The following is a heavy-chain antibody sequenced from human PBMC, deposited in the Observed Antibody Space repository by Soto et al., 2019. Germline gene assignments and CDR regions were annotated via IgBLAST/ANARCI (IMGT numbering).Heavy chain of an antibody. CDR2: ISYDGTNE. CDR1: GFAFSSYG. V-gene: IGHV3-30*18. Sequence: QVQLVESGGGVVQPGRSLRLSCAASGFAFSSYGMHWVRQAPGKGLEWLAVISYDGTNEYYADSVMGGFTISRDNSINTRYLLRNGLRAEDTAVYYCTKGVQLLARWCFYCWGQGTLGTVSS. D-gene: IGHD2-21*01. CDR3: TKGVQLLARWCFYC. J-gene: IGHJ4*02.